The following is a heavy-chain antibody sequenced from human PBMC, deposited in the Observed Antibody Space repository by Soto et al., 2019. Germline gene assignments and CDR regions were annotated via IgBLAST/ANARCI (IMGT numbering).Heavy chain of an antibody. CDR3: ARVRGSGSYAAYYFDS. D-gene: IGHD3-10*01. Sequence: PSLPCTVSGGSIRNGCYYWNWVRQHPGQGMEWIGYIHYSRSTWYNPSLESRVTISLDTSTDQFSLKLRSVTAAGTAGYYCARVRGSGSYAAYYFDSWGQGTLVTVSS. CDR2: IHYSRST. J-gene: IGHJ4*01. CDR1: GGSIRNGCYY. V-gene: IGHV4-31*03.